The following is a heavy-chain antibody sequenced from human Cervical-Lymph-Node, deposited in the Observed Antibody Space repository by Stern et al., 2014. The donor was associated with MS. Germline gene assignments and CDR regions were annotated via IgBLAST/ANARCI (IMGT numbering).Heavy chain of an antibody. D-gene: IGHD4-17*01. Sequence: MQLEQSGADVKKPGESLKISCKGSGYSFTADGLALVRQVPGKGLEWLGVIYPGDSDPRYSPSYQGQVTISADKSISTAYLQWSSLKASYTAMYYCARDYGDYAFDYWGQGTLVTVSS. CDR3: ARDYGDYAFDY. CDR1: GYSFTADG. CDR2: IYPGDSDP. V-gene: IGHV5-51*01. J-gene: IGHJ4*02.